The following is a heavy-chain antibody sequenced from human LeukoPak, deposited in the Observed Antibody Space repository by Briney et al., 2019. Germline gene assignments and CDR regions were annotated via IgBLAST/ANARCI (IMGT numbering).Heavy chain of an antibody. CDR2: IYYSGST. CDR1: GGSFSGYY. Sequence: SETLSLACAVYGGSFSGYYWTWIRQPPGKGLEWIGSIYYSGSTYYNPSLKSRVTISVDTSKNQFSLKLSSVTAADTAVYYCARQEVVVPAARVYYYGMDVWGQGTTVTVSS. CDR3: ARQEVVVPAARVYYYGMDV. D-gene: IGHD2-2*01. V-gene: IGHV4-34*01. J-gene: IGHJ6*02.